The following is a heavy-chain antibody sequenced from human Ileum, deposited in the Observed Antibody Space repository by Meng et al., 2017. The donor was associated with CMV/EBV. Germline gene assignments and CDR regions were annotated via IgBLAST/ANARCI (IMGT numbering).Heavy chain of an antibody. D-gene: IGHD3-3*01. CDR3: AKDRRAGKELRFLEWLSHYGMDV. J-gene: IGHJ6*02. Sequence: GGSLRLSCEASGFPFGTFAMSWVRQAPGKGLGWVAFIRYDGSNKYYADSVKGRFTISRDNSKNTLYLQMNSLRAEDTAVYYCAKDRRAGKELRFLEWLSHYGMDVWGQGTTVTVSS. CDR1: GFPFGTFA. CDR2: IRYDGSNK. V-gene: IGHV3-30*02.